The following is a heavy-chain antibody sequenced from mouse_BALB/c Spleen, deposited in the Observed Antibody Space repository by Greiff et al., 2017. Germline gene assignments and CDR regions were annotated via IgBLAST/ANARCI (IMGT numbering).Heavy chain of an antibody. Sequence: EVQLQQSGTVLARPGASVKMSCKASGYSFTSYWMHWVKQRPGQGLEWIGAIYPGNSDTSYNQKFKGKAKLTAVTSASTAYMELSSLTNEDSAVYYCTRSGYYGRYYFDYWGQGTTLTGSS. CDR3: TRSGYYGRYYFDY. CDR2: IYPGNSDT. D-gene: IGHD1-2*01. CDR1: GYSFTSYW. V-gene: IGHV1-5*01. J-gene: IGHJ2*01.